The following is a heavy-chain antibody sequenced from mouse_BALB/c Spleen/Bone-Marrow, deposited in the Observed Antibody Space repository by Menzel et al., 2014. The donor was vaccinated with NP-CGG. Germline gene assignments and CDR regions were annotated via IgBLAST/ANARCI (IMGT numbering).Heavy chain of an antibody. D-gene: IGHD2-4*01. Sequence: EVHLVESGGGLVRPKGSLKLSCAASGFTFNMYALHWVRQAPGKGLEWVARIRSKSNNYATYYADSVKDRFTISRDDSQTMLYLQMNNLKTGDTAVYYCVRAISYDFYYAMDYWGQGTSVTVSS. J-gene: IGHJ4*01. CDR3: VRAISYDFYYAMDY. CDR2: IRSKSNNYAT. CDR1: GFTFNMYA. V-gene: IGHV10-1*02.